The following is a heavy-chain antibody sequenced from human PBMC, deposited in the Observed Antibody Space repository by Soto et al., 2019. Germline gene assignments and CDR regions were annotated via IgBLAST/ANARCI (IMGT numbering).Heavy chain of an antibody. V-gene: IGHV4-34*01. D-gene: IGHD2-8*01. CDR3: ATGYCTKGVCYTRTLSGMDV. CDR1: GGSFSGSY. Sequence: QVQLQQWGAGLLKPSETLSLTCAVYGGSFSGSYWSWIRQPPGKGLEWIGEINHSGSTNHNPSLKSRVTILVDTSKNQFSLKLSSVTAADTAVYYCATGYCTKGVCYTRTLSGMDVWGQGTTVTVSS. J-gene: IGHJ6*02. CDR2: INHSGST.